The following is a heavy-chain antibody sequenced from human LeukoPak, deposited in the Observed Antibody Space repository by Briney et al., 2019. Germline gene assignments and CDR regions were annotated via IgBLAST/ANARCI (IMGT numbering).Heavy chain of an antibody. V-gene: IGHV3-48*03. CDR1: GFAFSSFE. J-gene: IGHJ4*02. CDR2: ISSSGATT. Sequence: PGGSLRLSCTASGFAFSSFEMNWVRQAPGKGLEWVTYISSSGATTYYADSVKGRFILSRDNAKSSVHLQMNSLRVEDTAVYYCVRARRGLLGYFFDYWGQGALVTVSS. D-gene: IGHD3-16*01. CDR3: VRARRGLLGYFFDY.